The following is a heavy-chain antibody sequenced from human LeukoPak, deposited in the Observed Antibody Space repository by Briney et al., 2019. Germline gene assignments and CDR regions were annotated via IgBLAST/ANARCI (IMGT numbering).Heavy chain of an antibody. CDR2: MNPNSGNT. D-gene: IGHD3-9*01. CDR1: GYTFTSYD. CDR3: ARQALRYFDWLLSLQPSFDY. J-gene: IGHJ4*02. V-gene: IGHV1-8*01. Sequence: ASVKVSCKASGYTFTSYDINWVRQATGQGLEWMGWMNPNSGNTGYAQKFQGRVTMTTDTSTSTAYMELRSLRSDDTAVYYCARQALRYFDWLLSLQPSFDYWGQGTLVTVSS.